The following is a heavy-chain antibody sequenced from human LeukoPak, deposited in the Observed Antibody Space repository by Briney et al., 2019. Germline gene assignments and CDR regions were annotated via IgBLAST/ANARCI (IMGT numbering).Heavy chain of an antibody. J-gene: IGHJ5*02. D-gene: IGHD2-15*01. V-gene: IGHV1-69*10. Sequence: SVKVSCKASGGTFSSYAISWVRQAPGQGLEWMGGIIHIFGIANYAQTFQGRVTITTDKSTNTAYMELSSLRAEDTAVYYCARAYCSGGSCYNNWFDPWGQGTLVTVSS. CDR3: ARAYCSGGSCYNNWFDP. CDR2: IIHIFGIA. CDR1: GGTFSSYA.